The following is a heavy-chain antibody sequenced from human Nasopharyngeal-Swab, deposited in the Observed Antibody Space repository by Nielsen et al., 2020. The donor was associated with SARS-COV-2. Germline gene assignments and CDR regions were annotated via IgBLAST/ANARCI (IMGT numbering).Heavy chain of an antibody. J-gene: IGHJ6*03. CDR3: ARLDSYYYYMDV. Sequence: KVSCKGSGYSFISYWIGWVRQIPGKGLEWMGIIYPGDSDTRYSPSFQGQVTISADKSISTAYLQWSSLKASDTAMYYCARLDSYYYYMDVWGKGTTVTVSS. CDR2: IYPGDSDT. V-gene: IGHV5-51*01. D-gene: IGHD2-2*03. CDR1: GYSFISYW.